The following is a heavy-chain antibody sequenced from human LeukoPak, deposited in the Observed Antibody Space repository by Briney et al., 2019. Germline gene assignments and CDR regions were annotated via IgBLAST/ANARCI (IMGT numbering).Heavy chain of an antibody. CDR1: GGSISSYY. CDR2: IYYSGST. CDR3: ASDDYYGSGSYHY. D-gene: IGHD3-10*01. Sequence: PSETLSLTCTVSGGSISSYYWSWIRQPPGKGLEWIGYIYYSGSTNYNPSLKSRVTISVDTSKNQFSLKLSSVTAADTAVYYCASDDYYGSGSYHYWGQGTLVTVSS. J-gene: IGHJ4*02. V-gene: IGHV4-59*01.